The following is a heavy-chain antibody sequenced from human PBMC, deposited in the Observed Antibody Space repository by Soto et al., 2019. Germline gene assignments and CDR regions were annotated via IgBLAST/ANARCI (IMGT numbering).Heavy chain of an antibody. CDR1: GGSMSSSSYY. V-gene: IGHV4-39*01. CDR3: ARQWHSGNYPDYFDY. D-gene: IGHD1-26*01. J-gene: IGHJ4*02. CDR2: VYYSGPT. Sequence: QLQLQESGPGLVEPSETLSLTCTVSGGSMSSSSYYWGWIRQPPGKGMEWIGSVYYSGPTYYNPSLKSRVTTSEDTSKSQFSLKLSSVTAADAAVYFCARQWHSGNYPDYFDYWGQGTLVTVSS.